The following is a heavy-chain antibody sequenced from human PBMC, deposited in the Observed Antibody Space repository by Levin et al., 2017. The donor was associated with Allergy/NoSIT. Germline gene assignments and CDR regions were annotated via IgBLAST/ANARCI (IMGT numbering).Heavy chain of an antibody. CDR3: AKGLNWGSPNTFDY. Sequence: PGGSLRLSCAASGFTFGDYAMHWVRQAPGKGLEWVSGINWNRDKIGYADSVRARFTISRDNANNSLYLQMNSLGPEDTALYYCAKGLNWGSPNTFDYWGQGTLVTVSS. CDR2: INWNRDKI. CDR1: GFTFGDYA. V-gene: IGHV3-9*01. J-gene: IGHJ4*02. D-gene: IGHD7-27*01.